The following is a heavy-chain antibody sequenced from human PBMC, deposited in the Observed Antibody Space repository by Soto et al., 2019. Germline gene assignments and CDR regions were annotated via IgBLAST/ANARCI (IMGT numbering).Heavy chain of an antibody. CDR3: ARGPRLGVYVNYYYYYMDV. Sequence: PGGSLRLSCAASGFTLSSYGMHWVRQAPGKGLEWVAVIWYDGSNKYYADSVKGRFTISRDNSKNTLYLQMNSLRAEDTAVYYCARGPRLGVYVNYYYYYMDVWGKGTTVTVSS. V-gene: IGHV3-33*01. D-gene: IGHD3-16*01. CDR1: GFTLSSYG. CDR2: IWYDGSNK. J-gene: IGHJ6*03.